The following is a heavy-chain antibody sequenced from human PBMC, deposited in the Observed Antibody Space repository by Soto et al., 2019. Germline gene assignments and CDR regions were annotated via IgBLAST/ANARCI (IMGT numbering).Heavy chain of an antibody. J-gene: IGHJ5*02. CDR1: GFTFSSYS. D-gene: IGHD3-3*01. Sequence: QPGGSLRLSCAASGFTFSSYSMNWVRQAPGKGLEWVSYISSSSSTIYYADSVKGRFTISRDNAKNSLYLQMNSLRAEDTAVYYCARDGGYDFWSGYPHAFWFDPWGQGTLVTVSS. CDR3: ARDGGYDFWSGYPHAFWFDP. CDR2: ISSSSSTI. V-gene: IGHV3-48*01.